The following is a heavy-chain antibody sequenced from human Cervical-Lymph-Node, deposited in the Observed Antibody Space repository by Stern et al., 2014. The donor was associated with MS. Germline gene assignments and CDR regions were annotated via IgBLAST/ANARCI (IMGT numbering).Heavy chain of an antibody. Sequence: QVQLQESGPGLVKSSETLSLTCTVSGGSSSSYYWSWIRQPPGKGLEWIGYIYYSGSTNYNPSFKSRVTISVDSSKNQFSLGLNSVTAADTAMYYCATQDSNGWFAFDIWGQGTMVTVSS. CDR2: IYYSGST. CDR1: GGSSSSYY. J-gene: IGHJ3*02. V-gene: IGHV4-59*08. D-gene: IGHD6-19*01. CDR3: ATQDSNGWFAFDI.